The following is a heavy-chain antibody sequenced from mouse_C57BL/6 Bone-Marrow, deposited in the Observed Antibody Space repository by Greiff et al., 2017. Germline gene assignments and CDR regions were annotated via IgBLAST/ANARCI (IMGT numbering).Heavy chain of an antibody. CDR2: INPNYVTT. D-gene: IGHD2-4*01. CDR3: ERGYDYDYAMDY. J-gene: IGHJ4*01. V-gene: IGHV1-39*01. Sequence: VQLQQSGPELVKPGASVKISCKASGYSFTDYNMNWVKQSNGKGLEWIGVINPNYVTTSYNQKFKGKATLTVDQSSSTAYMQLNSLTSEDSAVYYCERGYDYDYAMDYWGQGTSVTVSS. CDR1: GYSFTDYN.